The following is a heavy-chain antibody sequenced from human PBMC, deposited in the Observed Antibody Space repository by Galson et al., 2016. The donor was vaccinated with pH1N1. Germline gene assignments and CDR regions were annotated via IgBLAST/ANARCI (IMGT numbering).Heavy chain of an antibody. CDR3: ARVKAGADGVPDY. Sequence: SLRLSCAASGFIFSDYGIHWVRQAPGKGLEWVAVIWFDGINKYYKDSVKGRFTISRDNSKNTVYLQMNSLRDEDSAVYYCARVKAGADGVPDYWGQGTLVTVSS. CDR1: GFIFSDYG. CDR2: IWFDGINK. J-gene: IGHJ4*02. V-gene: IGHV3-33*01. D-gene: IGHD6-13*01.